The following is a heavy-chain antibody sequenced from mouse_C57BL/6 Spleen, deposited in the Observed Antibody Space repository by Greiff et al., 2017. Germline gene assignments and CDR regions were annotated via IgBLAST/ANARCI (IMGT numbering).Heavy chain of an antibody. CDR2: IYPRSGNT. D-gene: IGHD1-1*01. V-gene: IGHV1-81*01. CDR1: GYTFTSYG. Sequence: VQLQQSGAELARPGASVKLSCKASGYTFTSYGISWVKQRTGQGLEWIGEIYPRSGNTYYNEKFKGKATLTADKSSSTAYMELRSLTSEDSAVYFCARRITTVVGYFDVWGTGTTVTVSS. J-gene: IGHJ1*03. CDR3: ARRITTVVGYFDV.